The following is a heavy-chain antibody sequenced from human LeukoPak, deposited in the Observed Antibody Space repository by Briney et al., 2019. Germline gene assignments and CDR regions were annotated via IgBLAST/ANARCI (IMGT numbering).Heavy chain of an antibody. Sequence: QAGGSLRLSCAASGFTFSSYAMSWVRQAPGKGLEWVSAISGSGGSTYYADSVKGRFTISRDNSKNTLYLQMNSLRAEDTAVYYCATRLYGSGSYPYYFDYWGQGTLVTVSS. CDR3: ATRLYGSGSYPYYFDY. CDR2: ISGSGGST. CDR1: GFTFSSYA. D-gene: IGHD3-10*01. V-gene: IGHV3-23*01. J-gene: IGHJ4*02.